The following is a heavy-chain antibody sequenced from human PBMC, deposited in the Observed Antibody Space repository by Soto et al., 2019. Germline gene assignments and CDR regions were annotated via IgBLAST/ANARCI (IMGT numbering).Heavy chain of an antibody. J-gene: IGHJ4*02. CDR1: GFTFSSYG. D-gene: IGHD3-10*01. CDR3: AKDSRVPFDY. CDR2: IWYDGSNK. Sequence: QVQLVESGGGVVQPGRSLRLSCAASGFTFSSYGMHGVRQAPGKGLEWVAVIWYDGSNKYYADSVKGRFTISRDNSKNTLYLQMNSLRAEDTAVYYCAKDSRVPFDYWGQGTLVTVSS. V-gene: IGHV3-33*06.